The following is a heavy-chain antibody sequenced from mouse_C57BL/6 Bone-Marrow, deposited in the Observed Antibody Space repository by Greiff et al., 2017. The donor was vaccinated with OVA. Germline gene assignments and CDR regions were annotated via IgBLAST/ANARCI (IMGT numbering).Heavy chain of an antibody. V-gene: IGHV5-9-1*02. J-gene: IGHJ1*03. D-gene: IGHD1-1*01. CDR1: GFTFSSYA. CDR3: TRESTAVDWYFDV. Sequence: VQLKESGEGLVKPGGSLKLSCAASGFTFSSYAMSWVRQTPEKRLEWVAYISSGGDYIYYADTVKGRFTISRDNARNTLYLQMSSLKSEDTAMYYCTRESTAVDWYFDVWGTGTTVTVSS. CDR2: ISSGGDYI.